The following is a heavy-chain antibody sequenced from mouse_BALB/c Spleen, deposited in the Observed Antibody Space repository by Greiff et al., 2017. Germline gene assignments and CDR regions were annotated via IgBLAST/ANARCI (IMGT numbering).Heavy chain of an antibody. J-gene: IGHJ4*01. CDR1: GYAFSSYW. D-gene: IGHD2-4*01. V-gene: IGHV1-80*01. CDR3: ARSRDYDERLMDY. Sequence: QVHVKQSGAELVRPGSSVKISCKASGYAFSSYWMNWVKQRPGQGLEWIGQIYPGDGDTNYNGKFKGKATLTADKSSSTAYMQLSSLTSEDSAVYFCARSRDYDERLMDYWGQGTSVTVSS. CDR2: IYPGDGDT.